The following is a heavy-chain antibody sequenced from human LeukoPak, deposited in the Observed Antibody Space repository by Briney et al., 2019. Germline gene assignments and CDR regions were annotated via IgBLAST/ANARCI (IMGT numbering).Heavy chain of an antibody. V-gene: IGHV3-7*01. CDR1: GFTFSSYW. J-gene: IGHJ4*02. D-gene: IGHD3-16*01. CDR2: IKQDGSEK. Sequence: GGSLRLSCAASGFTFSSYWMSWVRQAPGKGLGWVANIKQDGSEKYYVDSVKGRFTISRDNAKNSLYLQMNSLRAEDTAVYYCARDRYVWGSRSLDYWGQGTLVTVSS. CDR3: ARDRYVWGSRSLDY.